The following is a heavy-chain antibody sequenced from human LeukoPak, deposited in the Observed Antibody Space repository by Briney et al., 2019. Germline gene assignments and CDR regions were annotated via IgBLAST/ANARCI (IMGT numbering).Heavy chain of an antibody. CDR3: ASSSEPGIAAAGTG. Sequence: GASVKVSCKASGYSFIYYFMHWVRQAPGQGLEWMGWINPSSGGTNCAQKFQGRVTMTRDTSISTAYMELSRLRSDDTAVYYCASSSEPGIAAAGTGWGQGTLVTVSS. CDR1: GYSFIYYF. J-gene: IGHJ4*02. V-gene: IGHV1-2*02. D-gene: IGHD6-13*01. CDR2: INPSSGGT.